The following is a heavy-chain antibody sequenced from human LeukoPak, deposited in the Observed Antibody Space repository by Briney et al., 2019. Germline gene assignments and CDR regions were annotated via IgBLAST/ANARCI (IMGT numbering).Heavy chain of an antibody. CDR3: AKEIEWELLGGLGY. D-gene: IGHD1-26*01. CDR1: GFTLDDFA. V-gene: IGHV3-9*01. Sequence: PGRSLRLSCAASGFTLDDFAMHWVRQAPGKGLEWVSGISWNSGSIGYAESVKGRFTISRDNAKNSLYLQMNSLRAEDTALYYCAKEIEWELLGGLGYWGQGTLVTVSS. CDR2: ISWNSGSI. J-gene: IGHJ4*02.